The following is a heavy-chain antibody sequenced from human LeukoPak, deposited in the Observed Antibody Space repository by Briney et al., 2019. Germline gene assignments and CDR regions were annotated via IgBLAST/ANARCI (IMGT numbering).Heavy chain of an antibody. CDR2: IKPNSGGT. D-gene: IGHD2-2*01. Sequence: ASVKVSCKASGYTFTGYYMHWVRQAPGQGLEWKGWIKPNSGGTNYAQKFQGRVSMTRDTSISTAYMELSRLRSDDTAVYYCARARGDIVVVPAAIWFDPWGQGTLVTVSS. CDR3: ARARGDIVVVPAAIWFDP. CDR1: GYTFTGYY. J-gene: IGHJ5*02. V-gene: IGHV1-2*02.